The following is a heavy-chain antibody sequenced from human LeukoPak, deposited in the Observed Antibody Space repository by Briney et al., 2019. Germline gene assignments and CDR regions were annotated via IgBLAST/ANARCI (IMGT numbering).Heavy chain of an antibody. CDR3: ARDFSYGDYVVFDY. CDR1: GYTFTGYY. D-gene: IGHD4-17*01. Sequence: ASVKVSCKASGYTFTGYYMHWVRQAPGQGLEWMGWINPNSGGTNYAQKLQGRVTMTTDTSTSTAYMELRSLRSDDTAVYYCARDFSYGDYVVFDYWGQGTLVTVSS. V-gene: IGHV1-2*02. J-gene: IGHJ4*02. CDR2: INPNSGGT.